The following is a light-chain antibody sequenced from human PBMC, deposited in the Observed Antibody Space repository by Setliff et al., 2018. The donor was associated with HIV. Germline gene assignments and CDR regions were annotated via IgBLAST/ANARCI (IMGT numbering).Light chain of an antibody. CDR2: EHG. V-gene: IGLV1-40*01. Sequence: QSVLTQPPSVSGAPGQTVTISCTGTSSNIGAGFDVHWYQDLPGRAPKLLIYEHGNRPAGVPARFSGSKSGSSASLALTGLQDEDEADYYCQSYDNSLSGLAVFGTGTKVTVL. J-gene: IGLJ1*01. CDR1: SSNIGAGFD. CDR3: QSYDNSLSGLAV.